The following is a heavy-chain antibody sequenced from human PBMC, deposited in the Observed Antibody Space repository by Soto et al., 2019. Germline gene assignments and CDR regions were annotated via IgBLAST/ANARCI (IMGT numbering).Heavy chain of an antibody. CDR2: INSDGSHT. J-gene: IGHJ5*01. CDR1: GFTFFAYW. Sequence: EVQLVESGGGLVQPGGSLRLSCAASGFTFFAYWIHWVRQVPGKGLVWVSRINSDGSHTSYADSVRGRFTISRDNSKNTVYLQRNSLRAEDTAVYCCAKEGDYGDYAGEIWFDSWGQGSLVTVSS. D-gene: IGHD4-17*01. CDR3: AKEGDYGDYAGEIWFDS. V-gene: IGHV3-74*01.